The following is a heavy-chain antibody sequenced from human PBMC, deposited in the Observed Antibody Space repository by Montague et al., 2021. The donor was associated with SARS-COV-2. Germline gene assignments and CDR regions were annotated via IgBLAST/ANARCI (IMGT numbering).Heavy chain of an antibody. CDR3: VREFWYCSRGACLGYFDS. D-gene: IGHD2-2*01. CDR1: GGSVSSANGY. J-gene: IGHJ4*02. Sequence: SKTLSLTCTVSGGSVSSANGYWSWIRQPPGKGLEWIGYIHYSGTTSYKSSIKSRVSLYLDKSKNQFSLNLTSVTAADTAVYHCVREFWYCSRGACLGYFDSWGQGTLVTVSS. CDR2: IHYSGTT. V-gene: IGHV4-61*01.